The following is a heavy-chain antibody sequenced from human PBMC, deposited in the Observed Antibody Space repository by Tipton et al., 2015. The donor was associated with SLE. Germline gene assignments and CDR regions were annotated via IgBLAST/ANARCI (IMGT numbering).Heavy chain of an antibody. CDR2: IRYDGSNK. V-gene: IGHV3-30*02. D-gene: IGHD1-1*01. CDR3: AKDRRYSNDAFDI. CDR1: GFTFSSYG. J-gene: IGHJ3*02. Sequence: SLRLSCAASGFTFSSYGMHWVRQAPGKGLEWVAFIRYDGSNKYYADSVKGRFTISRDNSKNTLYLQMNSLRAEDTAVYYCAKDRRYSNDAFDIWGQGTMVTVSS.